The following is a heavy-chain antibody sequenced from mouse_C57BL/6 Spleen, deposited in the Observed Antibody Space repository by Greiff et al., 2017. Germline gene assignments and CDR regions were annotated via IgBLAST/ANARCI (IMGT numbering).Heavy chain of an antibody. V-gene: IGHV1-15*01. D-gene: IGHD2-4*01. J-gene: IGHJ3*01. Sequence: VQVVESGAELVRPGASVTLSCKASGYTFTDYEMHWVKQTPVHGLEWIGAIDPETGGTAYNQKFKGKAILTADKSSSTAYMELRSLTSEDSAVYYCTRWGLAPWFAYWGQGTLVTVSA. CDR1: GYTFTDYE. CDR3: TRWGLAPWFAY. CDR2: IDPETGGT.